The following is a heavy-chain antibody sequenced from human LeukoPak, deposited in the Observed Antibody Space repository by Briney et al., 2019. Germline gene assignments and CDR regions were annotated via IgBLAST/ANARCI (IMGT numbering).Heavy chain of an antibody. J-gene: IGHJ4*02. V-gene: IGHV3-7*01. Sequence: GPLRLSCAASGFPFSTYWMSWVRQAPGKGLEWVANINQDGTEKYYVDSVKGRFTISRDYAKNSLYLQMNSLRVEDTAVYYCAKVAKYYYGPETYYFFEQWGQGTPVTASS. CDR1: GFPFSTYW. CDR3: AKVAKYYYGPETYYFFEQ. CDR2: INQDGTEK. D-gene: IGHD3-10*01.